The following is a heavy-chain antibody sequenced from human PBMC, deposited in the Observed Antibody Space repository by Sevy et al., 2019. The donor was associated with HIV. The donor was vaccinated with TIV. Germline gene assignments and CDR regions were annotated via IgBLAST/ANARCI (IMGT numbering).Heavy chain of an antibody. D-gene: IGHD3-10*01. Sequence: GGSLRLSCAASGFTFSXYAMHWVRQAPGKGLEWVAVISYDGSNKYYADSVKGRFTISRDNSKNTLYLQMNSLRAEDTAVYYCAXXKXXXGDXXXXXXWGXGXTVTVSS. CDR1: GFTFSXYA. CDR3: AXXKXXXGDXXXXXX. CDR2: ISYDGSNK. J-gene: IGHJ6*04. V-gene: IGHV3-30-3*01.